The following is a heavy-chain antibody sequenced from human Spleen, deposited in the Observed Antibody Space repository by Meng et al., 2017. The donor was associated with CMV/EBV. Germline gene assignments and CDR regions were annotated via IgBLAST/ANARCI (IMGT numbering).Heavy chain of an antibody. CDR3: ARDRAGAYYYYGMDV. J-gene: IGHJ6*02. Sequence: SETLSLTCTVSGGSISSSSYYWGWIRQPPGKGLEWIGSIYHSGSTYYNPSLKSRVTISVDTSKNQFSLKLSSVTAADTAVYYCARDRAGAYYYYGMDVWGQGTTVTVSS. V-gene: IGHV4-39*07. D-gene: IGHD1-26*01. CDR1: GGSISSSSYY. CDR2: IYHSGST.